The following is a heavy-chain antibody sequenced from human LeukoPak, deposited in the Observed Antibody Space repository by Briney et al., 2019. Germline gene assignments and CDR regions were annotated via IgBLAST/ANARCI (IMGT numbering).Heavy chain of an antibody. CDR3: ARVYIEYKNSDYFYYMDV. D-gene: IGHD6-6*01. CDR2: IYHSGST. CDR1: GDSISRSRW. J-gene: IGHJ6*03. V-gene: IGHV4-4*02. Sequence: SGTLSLTCTVSGDSISRSRWWSWVRQSPGKGLEWIGEIYHSGSTKYNPSLKSRVTMSIDRSKNHFSLKLSSVTAADTAVYFCARVYIEYKNSDYFYYMDVWGKGTTVTVSS.